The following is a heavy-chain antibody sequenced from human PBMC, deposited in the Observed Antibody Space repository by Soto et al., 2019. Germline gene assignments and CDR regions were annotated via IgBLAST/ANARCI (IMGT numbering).Heavy chain of an antibody. Sequence: SVKVSCKASGGTFSSYAISWVRQAPGQGLEWMGGIIPIFGTANYAQKFQGRVTITADKSTSTAYMELSGLRSEDTAVYYCARRQYDFWSGYYTANWFDPWGQGTLVT. J-gene: IGHJ5*02. CDR1: GGTFSSYA. CDR2: IIPIFGTA. CDR3: ARRQYDFWSGYYTANWFDP. V-gene: IGHV1-69*06. D-gene: IGHD3-3*01.